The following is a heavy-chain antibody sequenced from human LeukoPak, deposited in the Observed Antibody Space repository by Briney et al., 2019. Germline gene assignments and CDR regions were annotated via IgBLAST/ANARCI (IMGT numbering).Heavy chain of an antibody. Sequence: GESLKISCRGSGYSFTNNWVAWVRQMPEKGLEWMGIIYPGDSDTIYSPSFQGQVTISADKSISTAYLQWSNLKASDTAMYYCARDAYSSGWSFDYWGQGTLVTVSS. J-gene: IGHJ4*02. V-gene: IGHV5-51*01. CDR1: GYSFTNNW. CDR2: IYPGDSDT. CDR3: ARDAYSSGWSFDY. D-gene: IGHD6-19*01.